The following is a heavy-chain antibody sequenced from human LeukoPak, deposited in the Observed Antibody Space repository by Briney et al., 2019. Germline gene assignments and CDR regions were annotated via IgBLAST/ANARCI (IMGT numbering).Heavy chain of an antibody. V-gene: IGHV3-48*01. D-gene: IGHD4-23*01. CDR2: ISSSSSTI. CDR3: ARDGLRWHFDY. CDR1: GFTFSSYS. J-gene: IGHJ4*02. Sequence: GGSLRLSCAASGFTFSSYSMNWVRQAPGKGLEWVSYISSSSSTIYYADSVKGRFTISRDNAKNSLYLQMNSLRAEDTAVYYCARDGLRWHFDYWGQGTLVAVSS.